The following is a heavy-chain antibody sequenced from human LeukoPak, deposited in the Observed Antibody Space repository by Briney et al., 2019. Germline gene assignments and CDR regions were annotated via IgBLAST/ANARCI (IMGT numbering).Heavy chain of an antibody. CDR1: GYTFTSYY. CDR3: AREPGVLLWFGELLSAQRAYYFDY. V-gene: IGHV1-46*01. Sequence: ASVKVSCKASGYTFTSYYMHWVRQAPGQGLEWMGIINPSGGSTSYAQKFQGRVTMTRDMSTSTVYMELSSLRSEDTAVYYCAREPGVLLWFGELLSAQRAYYFDYWGQGTLVTVSS. D-gene: IGHD3-10*01. J-gene: IGHJ4*02. CDR2: INPSGGST.